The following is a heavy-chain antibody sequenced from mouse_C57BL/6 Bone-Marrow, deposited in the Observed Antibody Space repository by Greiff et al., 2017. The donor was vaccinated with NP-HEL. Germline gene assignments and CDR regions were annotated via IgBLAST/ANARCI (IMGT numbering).Heavy chain of an antibody. V-gene: IGHV5-15*01. CDR2: ISNLAYSI. CDR1: GFTFSDYG. Sequence: EVQGVESGGGLVQPGGSLKLSCAASGFTFSDYGMAWVRQAPRQGPEWVAFISNLAYSIYYADTVTGRFTITRENAKNTLYLEMSSLRSEDTAMYYCARQSPFGYDAMDYWGQGTSVTVSS. CDR3: ARQSPFGYDAMDY. J-gene: IGHJ4*01.